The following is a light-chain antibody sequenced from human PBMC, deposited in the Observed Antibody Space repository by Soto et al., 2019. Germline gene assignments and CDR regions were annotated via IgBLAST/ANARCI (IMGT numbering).Light chain of an antibody. V-gene: IGKV3-20*01. CDR2: VAS. Sequence: EIVLTQSPGTLSLSPGERATLACRASRSVSSSYLAWYQQKPGQAPRLLIYVASSRATGIPDRFSGSGSGTDFTLTISRLEPEDFAVYYCQQYGSSPPIAIGQGTRLEIK. CDR1: RSVSSSY. CDR3: QQYGSSPPIA. J-gene: IGKJ5*01.